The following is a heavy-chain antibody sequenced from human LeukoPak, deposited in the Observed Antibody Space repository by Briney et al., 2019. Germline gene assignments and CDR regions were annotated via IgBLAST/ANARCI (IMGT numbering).Heavy chain of an antibody. CDR1: GFTFSSYS. V-gene: IGHV3-21*01. CDR3: ARRPQALYSSSSWWFDP. D-gene: IGHD6-6*01. J-gene: IGHJ5*02. CDR2: ISSSSSYI. Sequence: PGGSLGLSCAASGFTFSSYSMNWVRQAPGEGLEWVSSISSSSSYIYYADSVKGRFTISRDNAKNSLYLQMNSLRAEDTAVYYCARRPQALYSSSSWWFDPWGQGTLVTVSS.